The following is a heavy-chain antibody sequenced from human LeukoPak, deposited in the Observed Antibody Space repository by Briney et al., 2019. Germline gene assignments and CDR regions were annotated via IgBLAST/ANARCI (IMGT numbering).Heavy chain of an antibody. Sequence: SVKVSCKASGGTFSSYAISWVRQAPGQGLEWMGGIIPIFGTANYAQKFQGRVTVTADKSTSTAYMELSSLRSEDTAVYYCARANRITMVRYFDYWGQGTLVTVSS. CDR1: GGTFSSYA. CDR3: ARANRITMVRYFDY. V-gene: IGHV1-69*06. D-gene: IGHD3-10*01. J-gene: IGHJ4*02. CDR2: IIPIFGTA.